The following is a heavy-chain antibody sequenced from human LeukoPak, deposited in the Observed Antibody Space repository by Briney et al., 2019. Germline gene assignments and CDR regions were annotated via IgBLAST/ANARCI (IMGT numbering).Heavy chain of an antibody. Sequence: PSETLSLTWAVSGGSIRSSNWWSWVRPPPGKGLEWIGEIDHSGSTNYNPSLKSRVTISVDKSKNQFSLKLSSVTAADTAVYDCARVVQSGWSNNWFDPWGQGTLVTVSS. CDR1: GGSIRSSNW. CDR2: IDHSGST. J-gene: IGHJ5*02. D-gene: IGHD6-19*01. V-gene: IGHV4-4*02. CDR3: ARVVQSGWSNNWFDP.